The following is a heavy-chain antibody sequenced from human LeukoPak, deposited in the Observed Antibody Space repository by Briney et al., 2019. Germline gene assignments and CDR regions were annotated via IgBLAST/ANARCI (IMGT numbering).Heavy chain of an antibody. J-gene: IGHJ4*02. Sequence: ASVKVSCKASGYTFSNYGICWVRQAPGQGLERMGWTSAYNGYTNYAQKLQGRVTMTTDTSTSTAYMELRSLRSDDTAVYYCARGGRKSGYSSINGDFWGQGTLVTVSS. CDR2: TSAYNGYT. CDR3: ARGGRKSGYSSINGDF. D-gene: IGHD3-22*01. CDR1: GYTFSNYG. V-gene: IGHV1-18*01.